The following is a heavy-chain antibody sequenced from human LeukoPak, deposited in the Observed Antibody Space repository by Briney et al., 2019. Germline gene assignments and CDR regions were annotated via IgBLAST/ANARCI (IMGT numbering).Heavy chain of an antibody. CDR2: IYHSGST. J-gene: IGHJ4*02. CDR1: GGSISSGGYS. Sequence: PSETLSLTCAVSGGSISSGGYSWRWIRQPPGKGLEWIGYIYHSGSTYYNPSLKSRITISVDRSKNQSSLKLSSVTAADTAVYYCARGARSSTSGHFDYWGQGTLVTVSA. CDR3: ARGARSSTSGHFDY. V-gene: IGHV4-30-2*01. D-gene: IGHD2-2*01.